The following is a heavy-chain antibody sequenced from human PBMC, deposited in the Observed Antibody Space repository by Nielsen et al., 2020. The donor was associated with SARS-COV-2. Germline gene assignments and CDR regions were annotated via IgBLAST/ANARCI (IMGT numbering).Heavy chain of an antibody. Sequence: GGSLRLSCAASGFIFSSNYMSWVRQAAGKGLEWVSVIYSDDSASYADSVKGRFTVSRDNFKNMLFLQMNSLRAEDTGVYYCVRDNWGRMDVWGQGTTVTVSS. CDR1: GFIFSSNY. V-gene: IGHV3-66*01. D-gene: IGHD7-27*01. CDR3: VRDNWGRMDV. J-gene: IGHJ6*02. CDR2: IYSDDSA.